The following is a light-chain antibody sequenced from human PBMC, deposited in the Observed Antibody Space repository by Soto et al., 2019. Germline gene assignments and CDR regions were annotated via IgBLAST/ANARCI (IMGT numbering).Light chain of an antibody. CDR3: TSSTSRSTVV. CDR2: DGN. J-gene: IGLJ2*01. CDR1: SSDVGGYNY. V-gene: IGLV2-14*01. Sequence: QSALTQPASVSGSPGQSINISCTGSSSDVGGYNYVSWYQQHPGKALKLMIYDGNNRTSGVSNRFSGSRSGNTASLTISGLQDDDEADYYCTSSTSRSTVVFGGGTKLTVL.